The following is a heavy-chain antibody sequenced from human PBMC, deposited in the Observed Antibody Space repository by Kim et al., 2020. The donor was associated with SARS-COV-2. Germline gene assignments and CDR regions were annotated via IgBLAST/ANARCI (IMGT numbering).Heavy chain of an antibody. V-gene: IGHV3-74*01. J-gene: IGHJ4*02. CDR3: FRGGVDF. D-gene: IGHD3-10*01. CDR2: GTST. Sequence: GTSTYDPGSVKGRFAISRDNSKNTLYLQMNSLRTEDTAVYYCFRGGVDFWGQGTLVTVSS.